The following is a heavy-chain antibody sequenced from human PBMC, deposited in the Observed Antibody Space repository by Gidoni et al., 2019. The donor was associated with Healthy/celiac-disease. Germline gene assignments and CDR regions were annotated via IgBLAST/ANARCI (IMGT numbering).Heavy chain of an antibody. V-gene: IGHV1-2*06. D-gene: IGHD3-9*01. CDR2: INPNSGGT. J-gene: IGHJ5*02. Sequence: QVQLVQSGAEAKKPGDAVKVSCKASGYTFTGYYMHWVRQAPGQGLEWMGRINPNSGGTNYAQKFQGRVTMTRDTSISTAYMELSRLRSDDTAVYYCARGGILTRPGYNWFDPWGQGTLVTVSS. CDR3: ARGGILTRPGYNWFDP. CDR1: GYTFTGYY.